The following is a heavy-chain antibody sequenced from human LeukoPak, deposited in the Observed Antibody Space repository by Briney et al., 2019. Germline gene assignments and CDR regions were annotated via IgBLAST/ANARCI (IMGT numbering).Heavy chain of an antibody. Sequence: GGSLRLSRAASGFTFSSYGMHWVRQAPGKGLEWVAFIWYDGNNKYYVDSVKGRFTISRDNSKNTLYLQMNSLRAEDTAVYYCAKDPLQYGSGSYYFDYWGQGTLVTVSS. V-gene: IGHV3-30*02. D-gene: IGHD3-10*01. CDR2: IWYDGNNK. CDR1: GFTFSSYG. J-gene: IGHJ4*02. CDR3: AKDPLQYGSGSYYFDY.